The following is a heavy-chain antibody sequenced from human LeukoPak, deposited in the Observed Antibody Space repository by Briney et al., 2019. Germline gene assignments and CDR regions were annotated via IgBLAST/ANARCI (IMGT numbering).Heavy chain of an antibody. D-gene: IGHD3-3*01. V-gene: IGHV3-48*01. CDR3: ARESFSPVYYYYYGMDV. Sequence: GGSLRLSCAASEFTFSSYSMNWVRQAPGKGLEWVSYITNSGNSKSYADSVKGRFTISRDNTKNSLYLQMNGLRAEDTAVYYCARESFSPVYYYYYGMDVWGQGTTVTVSS. CDR2: ITNSGNSK. CDR1: EFTFSSYS. J-gene: IGHJ6*02.